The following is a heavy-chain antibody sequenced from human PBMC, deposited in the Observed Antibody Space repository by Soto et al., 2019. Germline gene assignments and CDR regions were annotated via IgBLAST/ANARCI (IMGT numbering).Heavy chain of an antibody. J-gene: IGHJ3*02. CDR2: IDPSDSYT. CDR3: SRHLYDSSGYYYSHYGDAFDI. V-gene: IGHV5-10-1*01. D-gene: IGHD3-22*01. CDR1: GYSFTSYW. Sequence: PGKSLKISCKGSGYSFTSYWISWVRQMPGKGLEWMGRIDPSDSYTNYSPSFQGHVTISADKSISTAYLQWSSLKASDTAMYYCSRHLYDSSGYYYSHYGDAFDIWGQGTMVTVSS.